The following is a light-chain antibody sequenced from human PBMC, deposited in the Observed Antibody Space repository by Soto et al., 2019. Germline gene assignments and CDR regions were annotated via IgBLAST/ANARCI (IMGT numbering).Light chain of an antibody. CDR2: GAS. J-gene: IGKJ3*01. V-gene: IGKV3-15*01. CDR1: QSVSSN. Sequence: EIVMTQSPDTLSVSPGERATLSCRASQSVSSNLAWYQQKPGQAPRLLIYGASSRATGIPDRFSGSGSGTEFTLTISSLQSEDFAVYYCQHYNNWPLTFGPGTKVDIK. CDR3: QHYNNWPLT.